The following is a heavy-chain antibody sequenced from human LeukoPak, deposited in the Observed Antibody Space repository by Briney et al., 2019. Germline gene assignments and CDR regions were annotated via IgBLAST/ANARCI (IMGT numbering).Heavy chain of an antibody. CDR2: INSDGSST. CDR1: GFTFSSYW. V-gene: IGHV3-74*01. D-gene: IGHD2-2*01. Sequence: GGSLRLSCAASGFTFSSYWMHWVRHAPGKGLVWVSRINSDGSSTSYADSVKGRFTISRDNAKNTLYLQMNSLRAEDTAVYYCATAVVVPAVTLLDYWGQGTLVTVSS. J-gene: IGHJ4*02. CDR3: ATAVVVPAVTLLDY.